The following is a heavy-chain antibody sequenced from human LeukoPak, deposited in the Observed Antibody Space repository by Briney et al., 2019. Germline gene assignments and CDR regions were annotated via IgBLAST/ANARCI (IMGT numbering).Heavy chain of an antibody. CDR2: ISAYNGNT. J-gene: IGHJ4*02. CDR3: ARVEGATTPSLDY. CDR1: GYTFTGYY. D-gene: IGHD1-26*01. Sequence: ASVKVSCKASGYTFTGYYMHWVRQAPGQGLEWMGWISAYNGNTNYAQKLQGRVTMTTDTSTSTAYMELRSLRSDDTAVYYCARVEGATTPSLDYWGQGTLVTVSS. V-gene: IGHV1-18*04.